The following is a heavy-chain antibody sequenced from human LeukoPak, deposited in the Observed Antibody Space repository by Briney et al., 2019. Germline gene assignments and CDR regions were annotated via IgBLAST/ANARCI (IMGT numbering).Heavy chain of an antibody. CDR3: VKDLHCSSTSCSSGMDV. Sequence: PGGSRRCTSSASGIRVSSYSPQTIRQAPGKGLEYVSAISSNGGSTYYADSVKGRFTISRDNSKNTLYLQMSSLRAEDTAVYYCVKDLHCSSTSCSSGMDVWGQGTTVTVSS. CDR1: GIRVSSYS. V-gene: IGHV3-64D*09. CDR2: ISSNGGST. D-gene: IGHD2-2*01. J-gene: IGHJ6*02.